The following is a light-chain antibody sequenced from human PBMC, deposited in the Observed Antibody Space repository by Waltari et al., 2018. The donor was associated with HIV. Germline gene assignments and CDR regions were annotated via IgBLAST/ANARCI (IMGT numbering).Light chain of an antibody. V-gene: IGKV3-20*01. J-gene: IGKJ5*01. CDR2: GAS. CDR3: QQYGSSPPLT. CDR1: QSVSSSY. Sequence: EIVLTQSPGTLSLSPGERATLSCRASQSVSSSYLAWYQQKPGQAPRLLIYGASSRATGSPDRFSGSGSGTDFTLTISRLDPEDFAVYYCQQYGSSPPLTFGQGTRLEIK.